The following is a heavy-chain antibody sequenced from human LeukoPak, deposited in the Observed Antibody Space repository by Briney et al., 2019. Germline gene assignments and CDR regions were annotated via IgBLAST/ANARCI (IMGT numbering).Heavy chain of an antibody. J-gene: IGHJ5*02. Sequence: SETLSLTCTVSGGSVSGFFWSWIRQPPGKGLEWIGRIYTSGSTNYNPSLKSRVTMSVDTSKNQFSLKLSSVTAADTAVYYCARDPYRDNWFDPWGQGTLVTVSS. D-gene: IGHD2-2*01. CDR3: ARDPYRDNWFDP. CDR1: GGSVSGFF. CDR2: IYTSGST. V-gene: IGHV4-4*07.